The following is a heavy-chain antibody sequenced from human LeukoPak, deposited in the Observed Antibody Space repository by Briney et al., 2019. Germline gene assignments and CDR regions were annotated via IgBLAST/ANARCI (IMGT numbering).Heavy chain of an antibody. J-gene: IGHJ4*02. V-gene: IGHV4-39*07. D-gene: IGHD1-7*01. CDR2: IFYNGNT. CDR1: GGSISDSLYC. Sequence: SETLSLTCNVSGGSISDSLYCWGWIRQPPGKGLEWIGSIFYNGNTNYNPSLKSRVTISADTSTNQISLRLNSVTAADTAIYYCARDRRSDWNFNFWGQGTLVTVSS. CDR3: ARDRRSDWNFNF.